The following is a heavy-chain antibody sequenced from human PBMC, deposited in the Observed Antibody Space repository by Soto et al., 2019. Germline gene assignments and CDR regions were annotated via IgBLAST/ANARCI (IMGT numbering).Heavy chain of an antibody. V-gene: IGHV4-34*01. CDR3: ARGDSSGPETYYFDY. CDR2: INHSGST. Sequence: SETLSLTCAVYGGSFSGYYWSWIRQPPGKGLEWIGEINHSGSTNYNPSLKSRVTISVDTSKNQFSLKLSSVTAADTAVYYCARGDSSGPETYYFDYWGQGTLVTVSS. CDR1: GGSFSGYY. J-gene: IGHJ4*02. D-gene: IGHD3-22*01.